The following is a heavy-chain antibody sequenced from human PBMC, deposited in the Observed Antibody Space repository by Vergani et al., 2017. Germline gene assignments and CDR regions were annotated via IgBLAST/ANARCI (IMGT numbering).Heavy chain of an antibody. CDR1: GFTFSSYS. Sequence: VQLVESGGGVVQPGRSLRLSCAASGFTFSSYSMNWVRQAPGKGLEWVSSISSSSSYIYYADSVKGRFTISRDNAKNSLYLQMNSLRAEDTAVYYCARDPYCSSTSCPLADYWGQGTLVTVSS. CDR2: ISSSSSYI. D-gene: IGHD2-2*01. CDR3: ARDPYCSSTSCPLADY. J-gene: IGHJ4*02. V-gene: IGHV3-21*01.